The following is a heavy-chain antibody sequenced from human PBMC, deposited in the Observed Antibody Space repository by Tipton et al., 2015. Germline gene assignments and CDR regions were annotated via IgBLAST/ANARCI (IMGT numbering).Heavy chain of an antibody. CDR3: AREVMDYGAHGGDYFFDY. V-gene: IGHV4-34*01. CDR1: GGSFSGYY. J-gene: IGHJ4*02. CDR2: INHSGST. D-gene: IGHD4-17*01. Sequence: TLSLTCAVYGGSFSGYYWSWIRQPPGKGLEWIGEINHSGSTNYNPSLKSRVTISVDTSKNQFFLKLSSVTAADTAVYYCAREVMDYGAHGGDYFFDYWGQGTLVTVSS.